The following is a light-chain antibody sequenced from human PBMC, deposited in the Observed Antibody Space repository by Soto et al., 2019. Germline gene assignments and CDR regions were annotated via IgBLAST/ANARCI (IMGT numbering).Light chain of an antibody. Sequence: QSVLTQPPSASGTPGQRATISCSGGSSNIGTNAVNWYQQLPGTAPKLLIYNNNQRPSGVPDRFSGSKSGTSASLAISGLQSEDEADYYCAEWDDSLNGYVFGTGTKVTVL. V-gene: IGLV1-44*01. CDR2: NNN. CDR3: AEWDDSLNGYV. J-gene: IGLJ1*01. CDR1: SSNIGTNA.